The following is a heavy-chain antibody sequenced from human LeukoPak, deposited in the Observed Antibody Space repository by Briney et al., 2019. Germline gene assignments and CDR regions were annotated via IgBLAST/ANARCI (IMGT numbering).Heavy chain of an antibody. CDR2: IWYDGSNK. J-gene: IGHJ5*02. CDR3: ARDRGSNWFDP. CDR1: GFTFSSYG. V-gene: IGHV3-33*01. D-gene: IGHD5-12*01. Sequence: GRSLRPSCAASGFTFSSYGMHWVRQAPGKGLEWVAVIWYDGSNKYYADSVKGRFTISRDNSKNTLYLQMNSLRAEDTAVYYCARDRGSNWFDPWGQGTLVTVSS.